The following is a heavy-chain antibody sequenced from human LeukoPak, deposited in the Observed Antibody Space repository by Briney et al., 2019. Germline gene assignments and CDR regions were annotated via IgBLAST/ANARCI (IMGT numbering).Heavy chain of an antibody. V-gene: IGHV3-23*01. CDR3: AKGGEYYDILTGYVQYYFDY. J-gene: IGHJ4*02. CDR1: GFTFSSYA. D-gene: IGHD3-9*01. CDR2: ISGSGGST. Sequence: SGGSLRLSCAASGFTFSSYAMSWVRQAPGKGLEWVPAISGSGGSTYYADSVKGRFTISRDNSKNTLYLQMNSLRAEDTAVYYCAKGGEYYDILTGYVQYYFDYWGQGTLVTVSS.